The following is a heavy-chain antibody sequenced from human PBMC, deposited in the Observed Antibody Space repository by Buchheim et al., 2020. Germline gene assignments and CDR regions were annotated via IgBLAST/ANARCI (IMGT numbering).Heavy chain of an antibody. CDR2: INHSGST. Sequence: QVQLQQWGAGLLKPSETLSLTCAVYGGSFSDYYWSWIRQPPGKGLEWIGEINHSGSTNFNPSLKSRVTMSVDTSKNQFSLKLSSVTAADTAVYYCARDSERATVHWGQGNL. V-gene: IGHV4-34*01. D-gene: IGHD1-26*01. J-gene: IGHJ4*02. CDR1: GGSFSDYY. CDR3: ARDSERATVH.